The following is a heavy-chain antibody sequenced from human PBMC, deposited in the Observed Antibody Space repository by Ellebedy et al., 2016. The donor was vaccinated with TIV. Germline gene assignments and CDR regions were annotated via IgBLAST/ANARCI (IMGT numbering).Heavy chain of an antibody. D-gene: IGHD3-10*01. Sequence: AASVKVSCKASGYTFTSYGITWVRQPPGHGLEWMGWISTHTGNANYVQKLQGRVTMTTDTSTSTAYMELRSLRSDDTAVYYCARTGMMVRGEDYWGQGTLVTVSS. J-gene: IGHJ4*02. V-gene: IGHV1-18*01. CDR3: ARTGMMVRGEDY. CDR2: ISTHTGNA. CDR1: GYTFTSYG.